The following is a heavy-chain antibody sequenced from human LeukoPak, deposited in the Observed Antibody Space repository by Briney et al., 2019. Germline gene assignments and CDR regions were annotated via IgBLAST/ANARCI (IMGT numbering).Heavy chain of an antibody. CDR1: GYTFTSYG. V-gene: IGHV1-18*01. J-gene: IGHJ6*02. Sequence: ASVKVSCKASGYTFTSYGISWVRQAPGQGLEWMGWISAYNGNTNYAQKLQGRVTMTTDTSTSTAYMELRSLRSDDTAVYYCARDREYSGPYYGMDVWGQGTTVTVSS. CDR2: ISAYNGNT. CDR3: ARDREYSGPYYGMDV. D-gene: IGHD1-26*01.